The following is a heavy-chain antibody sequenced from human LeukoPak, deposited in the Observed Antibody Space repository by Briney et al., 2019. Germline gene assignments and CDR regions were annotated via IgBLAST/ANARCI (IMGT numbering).Heavy chain of an antibody. CDR1: GFTFSDYW. Sequence: GGSLRLSCAAAGFTFSDYWMSWVRQVPGKGLEWVANIKTDASEKYYADSVKGRFTISRDNAKMSLYLQMNSLRVEDTAVYYCATYSTRNAREFQSWGQGTLVTVSS. CDR3: ATYSTRNAREFQS. J-gene: IGHJ1*01. V-gene: IGHV3-7*01. D-gene: IGHD4-11*01. CDR2: IKTDASEK.